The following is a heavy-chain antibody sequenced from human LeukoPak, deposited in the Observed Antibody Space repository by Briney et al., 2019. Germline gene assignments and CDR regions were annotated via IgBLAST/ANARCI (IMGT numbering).Heavy chain of an antibody. CDR3: ARGFCSGGTCYSPPLDY. V-gene: IGHV4-34*01. Sequence: SETLSLTCAVYAGSFGGYYLSWIRQPPGKGLEWIGEINHSGSTNYNPSLKSRVTISVDTSKNQFSLKLNSVTAVDTAVYYCARGFCSGGTCYSPPLDYWGQGTLVTVSS. J-gene: IGHJ4*02. CDR1: AGSFGGYY. D-gene: IGHD2-15*01. CDR2: INHSGST.